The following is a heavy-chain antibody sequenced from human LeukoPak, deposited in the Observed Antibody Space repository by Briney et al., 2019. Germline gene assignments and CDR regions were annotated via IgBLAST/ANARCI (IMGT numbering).Heavy chain of an antibody. CDR1: GGSFSGYY. CDR2: INHSGST. Sequence: PSETLSLTCAVYGGSFSGYYWSWIRQPPGKGLEWIGEINHSGSTNYNPSLKSRVTISVDTSKNQFSLKLSSVAAADTAVYYCARDARRITMVRGVMDYGMDVWGQGTTVTVSS. J-gene: IGHJ6*02. CDR3: ARDARRITMVRGVMDYGMDV. V-gene: IGHV4-34*09. D-gene: IGHD3-10*01.